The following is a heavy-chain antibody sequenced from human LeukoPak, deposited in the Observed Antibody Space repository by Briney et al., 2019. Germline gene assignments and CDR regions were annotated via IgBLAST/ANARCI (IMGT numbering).Heavy chain of an antibody. CDR3: ANRPFDY. J-gene: IGHJ4*02. V-gene: IGHV3-48*03. CDR1: VSTFSSYV. Sequence: GGSLRLSCAASVSTFSSYVMNWVRQAPGKGLEWVSYISSSGNIIYYADSVKGGFTISRDNAKNSLYLQMNSLRAGDTAVYYCANRPFDYWGQGTLVTVSS. CDR2: ISSSGNII.